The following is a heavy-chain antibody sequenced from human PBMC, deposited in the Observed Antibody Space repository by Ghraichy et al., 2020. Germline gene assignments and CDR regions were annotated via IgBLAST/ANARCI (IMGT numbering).Heavy chain of an antibody. CDR3: AREISWFGELPRSGYYYGMDV. J-gene: IGHJ6*02. V-gene: IGHV3-21*01. CDR2: ISSSSSSYI. D-gene: IGHD3-10*01. Sequence: GALRLSCAASGFTFSSYSMNWVRQAPGKGLEWVSSISSSSSSYIYYADSVKGRFTISGDNAKNSLYLQMNSLRAEDTAVYYCAREISWFGELPRSGYYYGMDVWGQGTTVTVSS. CDR1: GFTFSSYS.